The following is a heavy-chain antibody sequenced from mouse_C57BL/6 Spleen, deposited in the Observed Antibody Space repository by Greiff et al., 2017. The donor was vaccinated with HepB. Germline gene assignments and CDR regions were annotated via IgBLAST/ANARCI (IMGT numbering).Heavy chain of an antibody. D-gene: IGHD3-1*01. Sequence: QVHVKQSGAELVRPGTSVKVSCKASGYAFTNYLIEWVKQRPGQGLEWIGVINPGSGGTNYNEKFKGKATLTADKSSSTAYMQLSSLTSEDSAVYFCARSGERVWFAYWGQGTLVTVSA. CDR3: ARSGERVWFAY. J-gene: IGHJ3*01. CDR1: GYAFTNYL. CDR2: INPGSGGT. V-gene: IGHV1-54*01.